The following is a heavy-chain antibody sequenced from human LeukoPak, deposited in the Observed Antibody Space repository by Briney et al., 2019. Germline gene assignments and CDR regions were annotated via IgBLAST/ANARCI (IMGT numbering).Heavy chain of an antibody. CDR2: IYTSGST. Sequence: SETLSLTCTVSGGSITNNNYYWDWIRQPAGKGLEWIGRIYTSGSTNYNPSLKSRVTISVDTSKNQFSLKLSSVTAADTAVYYCAREAAVGHYGDFDYWGQGTLVTVSS. J-gene: IGHJ4*02. D-gene: IGHD4-17*01. CDR3: AREAAVGHYGDFDY. V-gene: IGHV4-61*02. CDR1: GGSITNNNYY.